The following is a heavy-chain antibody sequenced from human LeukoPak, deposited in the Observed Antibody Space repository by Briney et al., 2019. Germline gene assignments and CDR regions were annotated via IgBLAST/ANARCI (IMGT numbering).Heavy chain of an antibody. J-gene: IGHJ4*02. CDR2: IYSGGST. CDR1: GFIVSSKY. V-gene: IGHV3-53*01. CDR3: ARDLVYFDY. Sequence: GGSLRLSCAASGFIVSSKYMGWVRQAPGKGLEWVSVIYSGGSTYYAASVEGRFTISRDNSKNSLYLQMNSLRAEDTAVYYCARDLVYFDYWGQGTLVTVSS.